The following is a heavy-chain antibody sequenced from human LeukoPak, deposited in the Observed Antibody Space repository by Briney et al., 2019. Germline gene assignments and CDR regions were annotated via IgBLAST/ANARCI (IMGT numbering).Heavy chain of an antibody. V-gene: IGHV3-30*14. CDR2: VSYDVYTK. CDR3: AMPVISSGNY. CDR1: GYTFTGYY. D-gene: IGHD3-10*01. J-gene: IGHJ4*02. Sequence: GASVKVSCKASGYTFTGYYMHWVRQAPGKGLEWVAVVSYDVYTKYYADSVKGRFTISRDNSKNTLYLQMNSLRAEDTAVYYCAMPVISSGNYWGQGTLVTVSS.